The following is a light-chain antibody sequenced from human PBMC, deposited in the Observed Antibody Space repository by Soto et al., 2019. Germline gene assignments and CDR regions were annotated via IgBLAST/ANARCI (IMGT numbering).Light chain of an antibody. Sequence: EIVFTQAPGTLSLSPGERATLSCRASQSVSSSRLAWYRQKPGQAPRLLIYGASSRATGIPDRFSGSGSGTDFTLTISRLEPEDFAVYSCQQYGSSLWTLGQGTKVDIK. V-gene: IGKV3-20*01. CDR3: QQYGSSLWT. CDR1: QSVSSSR. J-gene: IGKJ1*01. CDR2: GAS.